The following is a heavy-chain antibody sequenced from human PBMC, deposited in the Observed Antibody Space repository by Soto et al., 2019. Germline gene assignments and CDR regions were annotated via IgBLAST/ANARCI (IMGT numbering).Heavy chain of an antibody. V-gene: IGHV4-31*03. CDR2: IYYSGST. D-gene: IGHD3-3*01. J-gene: IGHJ4*02. Sequence: SETLSLTCTVSGGSISSGGYYWSWIRQHPGKGLEWTGYIYYSGSTYYNPSLKSRVTISVDTSKNQFSLKLSSVTAADTAVYYCARANTIFGVAFGYWGQGTLVTVSS. CDR1: GGSISSGGYY. CDR3: ARANTIFGVAFGY.